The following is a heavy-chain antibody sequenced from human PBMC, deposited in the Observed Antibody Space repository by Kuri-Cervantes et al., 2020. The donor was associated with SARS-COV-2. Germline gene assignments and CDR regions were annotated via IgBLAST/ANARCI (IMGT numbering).Heavy chain of an antibody. D-gene: IGHD3-10*01. J-gene: IGHJ4*02. CDR3: ARDHRGSGFFDY. V-gene: IGHV3-30-3*01. CDR1: GFTFSSYA. CDR2: ISYDGSNI. Sequence: GESLKISCAASGFTFSSYAMHWVRQAPGKGLEWVAVISYDGSNIYYADSVKGRFSISRDNSKNTLYLQMNSLRTEDTAVYYCARDHRGSGFFDYWGQGTRVTGAS.